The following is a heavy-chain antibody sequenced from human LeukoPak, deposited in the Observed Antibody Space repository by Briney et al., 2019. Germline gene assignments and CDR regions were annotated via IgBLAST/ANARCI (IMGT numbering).Heavy chain of an antibody. CDR2: INAGNGNT. Sequence: ASVKVSCKASGYTFTSYAMHWVRQAPGQRLEWMGWINAGNGNTKYSQEFQGRVTITRDTSASTAYMELSSLRSEDTAVYYCARDLDSSSWFDPWGQGTLVTVSS. D-gene: IGHD6-13*01. CDR1: GYTFTSYA. J-gene: IGHJ5*02. V-gene: IGHV1-3*01. CDR3: ARDLDSSSWFDP.